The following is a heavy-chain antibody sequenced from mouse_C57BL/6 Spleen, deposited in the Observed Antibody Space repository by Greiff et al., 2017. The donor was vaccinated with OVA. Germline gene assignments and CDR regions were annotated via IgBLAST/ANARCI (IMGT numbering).Heavy chain of an antibody. J-gene: IGHJ3*01. CDR3: AREGPFAY. D-gene: IGHD3-3*01. CDR1: GYTFTSYW. V-gene: IGHV1-64*01. CDR2: IHPNSGST. Sequence: QVQLQQPGAELVKPGASVKLSCKASGYTFTSYWMHWVKQRPGRGLEWIGMIHPNSGSTNYNEKFKSKATLTVDKSSSTAYMQRSSLTSEDAAVYYCAREGPFAYWGQGTLVTVSA.